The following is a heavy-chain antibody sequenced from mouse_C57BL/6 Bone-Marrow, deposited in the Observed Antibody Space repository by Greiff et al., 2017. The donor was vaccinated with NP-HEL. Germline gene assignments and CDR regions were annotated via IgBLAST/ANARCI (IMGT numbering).Heavy chain of an antibody. V-gene: IGHV3-3*01. D-gene: IGHD2-5*01. CDR1: RFSINSDCY. CDR2: TFYSGIT. CDR3: ARDKYSNYGSFDY. Sequence: EVHLVESGPSLVRPSQTLSLTCTVTRFSINSDCYWIWIRQFPGNKLEYIGYTFYSGITYYNPSLESRTYITRDTSKNQFSLKLSSVTTEDTATYYCARDKYSNYGSFDYWGQGTTLTVSS. J-gene: IGHJ2*01.